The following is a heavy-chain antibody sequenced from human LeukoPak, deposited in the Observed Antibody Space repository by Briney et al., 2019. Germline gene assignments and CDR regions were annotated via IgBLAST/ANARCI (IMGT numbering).Heavy chain of an antibody. J-gene: IGHJ6*03. Sequence: GGSLRLSCAASGFTFSTYGMSWVRQAPGKGLEWVANIKQDGSEKYYVDSVKGRFTISRDNAKNSLYLQMNSLRAEDTAVYYCARVVGYCSGGSCYSSYYYYYMDVWGKGTTVTISS. D-gene: IGHD2-15*01. CDR3: ARVVGYCSGGSCYSSYYYYYMDV. CDR2: IKQDGSEK. CDR1: GFTFSTYG. V-gene: IGHV3-7*01.